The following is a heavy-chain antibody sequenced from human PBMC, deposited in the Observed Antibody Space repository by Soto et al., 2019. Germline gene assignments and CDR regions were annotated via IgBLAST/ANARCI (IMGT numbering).Heavy chain of an antibody. Sequence: QVQLQESGPGLVKPSETLSLTCTVSGGSITRGGYYWSWIRQHPGKGLEWIGYIYNSGTTYYNPSLKSRVTISVDTSKNQFSLKLTSVAAAGTAVYYCARDPAPWGQGTLVTVSS. J-gene: IGHJ5*02. CDR1: GGSITRGGYY. CDR3: ARDPAP. CDR2: IYNSGTT. V-gene: IGHV4-31*03.